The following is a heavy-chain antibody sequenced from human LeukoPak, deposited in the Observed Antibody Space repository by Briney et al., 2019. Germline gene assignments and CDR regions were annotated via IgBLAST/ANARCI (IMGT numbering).Heavy chain of an antibody. V-gene: IGHV3-30*04. Sequence: HPGRSLRLSCAASGLTYRTFAMHWVRQAPGKGLEWVASISFDGSNQYAADSVKGRFTISRDNSKNTLYLQMNNLRTEDTAVYYCARGWDYDSGGRPTAYVYWGQGTLVTVSS. CDR2: ISFDGSNQ. J-gene: IGHJ4*02. CDR1: GLTYRTFA. D-gene: IGHD3-22*01. CDR3: ARGWDYDSGGRPTAYVY.